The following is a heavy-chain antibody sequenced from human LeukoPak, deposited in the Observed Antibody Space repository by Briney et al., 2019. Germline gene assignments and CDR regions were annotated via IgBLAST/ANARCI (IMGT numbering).Heavy chain of an antibody. Sequence: GRSLRLSCAASGFTFSSYGMHWVRQAPGKGLEWVAVISYDGSNKYYADSVKGRFTISRDNSKNTLYLQMNSLRAEDTAVYYCARDVVWDWGQGAMVTVSS. CDR1: GFTFSSYG. CDR2: ISYDGSNK. J-gene: IGHJ3*01. D-gene: IGHD2-15*01. V-gene: IGHV3-30*03. CDR3: ARDVVWD.